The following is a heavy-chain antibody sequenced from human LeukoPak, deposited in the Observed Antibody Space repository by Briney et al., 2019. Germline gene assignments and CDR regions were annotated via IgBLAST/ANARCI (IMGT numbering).Heavy chain of an antibody. Sequence: GGSLRLSCAASGFTFSSYWMSWVRQAPGKGLERVANINQDGSEKYYVGSVKGRFTVSRDNAKKSLYLQMNSLRVEDTAVYYCARDDSTGYHYFDYWGQGTLLTVSS. CDR3: ARDDSTGYHYFDY. V-gene: IGHV3-7*01. CDR2: INQDGSEK. D-gene: IGHD3-22*01. CDR1: GFTFSSYW. J-gene: IGHJ4*02.